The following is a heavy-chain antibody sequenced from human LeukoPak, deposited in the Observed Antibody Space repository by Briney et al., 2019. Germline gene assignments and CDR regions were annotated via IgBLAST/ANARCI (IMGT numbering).Heavy chain of an antibody. Sequence: GRSLRLSCAASGFTFSSYAMHWVRQAPGKGLEWVAVISYDGNNKYYADSVKGRFTISRHNSKNTLYLQMNSLRAEDTAVYYCASGEGHRGFDYWGQGTLVTVSS. CDR3: ASGEGHRGFDY. D-gene: IGHD3-10*01. V-gene: IGHV3-30*01. CDR1: GFTFSSYA. J-gene: IGHJ4*02. CDR2: ISYDGNNK.